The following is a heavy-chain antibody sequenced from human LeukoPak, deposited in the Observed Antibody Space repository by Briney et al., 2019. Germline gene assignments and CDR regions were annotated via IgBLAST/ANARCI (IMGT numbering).Heavy chain of an antibody. D-gene: IGHD6-13*01. CDR2: IIPIFGTA. CDR1: GGTFSSYA. V-gene: IGHV1-69*05. Sequence: SVKVSCEASGGTFSSYAISWVRQAPGQGLEWMGGIIPIFGTANYAQKFQGSVTITTDESTSTAYMELSSLRSEDTAVYYCARDLAFRSSSWYGWFDPWGQGTLVTVSS. J-gene: IGHJ5*02. CDR3: ARDLAFRSSSWYGWFDP.